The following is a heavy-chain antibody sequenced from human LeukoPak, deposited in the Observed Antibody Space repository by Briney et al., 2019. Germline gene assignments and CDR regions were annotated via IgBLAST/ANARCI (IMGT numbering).Heavy chain of an antibody. CDR1: GFSVSSNY. CDR2: ISGSGGST. V-gene: IGHV3-23*01. Sequence: GGSLRLSCAASGFSVSSNYMTWVRQAPGKGLEWVSAISGSGGSTYYADSVKGRFTISRDNSKNTLYLQMNSLRAEDTAVYYCAKEGELPPFDYWGQGTLVTVSS. J-gene: IGHJ4*02. D-gene: IGHD1-26*01. CDR3: AKEGELPPFDY.